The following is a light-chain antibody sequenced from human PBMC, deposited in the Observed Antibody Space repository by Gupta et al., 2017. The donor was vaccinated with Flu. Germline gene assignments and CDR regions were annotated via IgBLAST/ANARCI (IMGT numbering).Light chain of an antibody. CDR1: QSVGSY. J-gene: IGKJ1*01. V-gene: IGKV3-11*01. Sequence: ECVLTHSPATLSLAPGEGATLSCRASQSVGSYLAWYQQKAGQAPRLLIYDASNRATVIPARFSGSASGTYFTLTSSSLEPEDFAIYYCQQRSNCQTFGQGTKVEIK. CDR2: DAS. CDR3: QQRSNCQT.